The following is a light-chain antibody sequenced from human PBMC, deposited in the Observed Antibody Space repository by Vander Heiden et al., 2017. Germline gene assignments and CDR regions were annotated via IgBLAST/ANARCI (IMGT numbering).Light chain of an antibody. CDR2: RNS. CDR3: QSYDSSLSGSGV. J-gene: IGLJ2*01. V-gene: IGLV1-40*01. Sequence: QSVPTQPPPVPGASGQRATTPCTGSSSNVGAGYDVHWYQQLPGTAHKLLIYRNSNRPSGVPDRFSGSKSGTSASLAITGLQAEDEADYYYQSYDSSLSGSGVFGGGTKLTVL. CDR1: SSNVGAGYD.